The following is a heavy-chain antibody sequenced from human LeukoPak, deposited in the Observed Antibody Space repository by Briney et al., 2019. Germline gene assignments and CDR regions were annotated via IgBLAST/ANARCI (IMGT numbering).Heavy chain of an antibody. CDR1: GYTFTGYY. J-gene: IGHJ3*02. Sequence: GASVKVSCKASGYTFTGYYMHWVRQAPGQGLKWMGWINPTSGDTNYLQKFQGRVIMTRDTSISTAYMELSRVRSDDTAVYYCARGDGDGPARRAFDIWGQGTMVTVSS. V-gene: IGHV1-2*02. D-gene: IGHD7-27*01. CDR3: ARGDGDGPARRAFDI. CDR2: INPTSGDT.